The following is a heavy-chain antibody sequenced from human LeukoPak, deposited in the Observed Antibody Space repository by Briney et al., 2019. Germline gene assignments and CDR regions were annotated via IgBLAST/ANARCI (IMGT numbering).Heavy chain of an antibody. D-gene: IGHD3-22*01. CDR1: GFTVSSNY. CDR2: ISGSGGDT. CDR3: AKALSNRITMIVVSG. V-gene: IGHV3-23*01. J-gene: IGHJ4*02. Sequence: GGSLRLSCAASGFTVSSNYMSWVRQAPGKGLEWVSAISGSGGDTHYADSVKGRFTISRDNSKNTLYLQMNSLRAEDTAVYYCAKALSNRITMIVVSGWGQGTLVTVSS.